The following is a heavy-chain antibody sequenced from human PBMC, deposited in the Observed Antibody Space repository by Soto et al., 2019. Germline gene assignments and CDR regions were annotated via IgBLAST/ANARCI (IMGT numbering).Heavy chain of an antibody. CDR3: AAELGFGKLSVV. V-gene: IGHV1-69*01. J-gene: IGHJ6*02. D-gene: IGHD3-10*01. Sequence: QVQVVQSGVEVMRTGSSVKVSCKASGDTFKNCVISWVRQAPGQGLEWMGGIIPLFGTTDFAQRFQGRLTITTDESTTTAYIELSRLRSEDTATYYCAAELGFGKLSVVWGQGTTVIVSS. CDR2: IIPLFGTT. CDR1: GDTFKNCV.